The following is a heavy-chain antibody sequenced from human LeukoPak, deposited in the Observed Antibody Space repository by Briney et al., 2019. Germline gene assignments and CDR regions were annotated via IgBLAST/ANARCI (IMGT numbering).Heavy chain of an antibody. CDR1: GGSFSGYY. CDR2: INHSGST. CDR3: ARNQAGDGLYYYYYYGMDV. Sequence: SETLSLTCAVYGGSFSGYYWSWIRQPPGKGLEWIGEINHSGSTNYNPSLKSRVTISVDTSKNQFSLKLSSVTAADTAVYYCARNQAGDGLYYYYYYGMDVWGQGTTVTVSS. J-gene: IGHJ6*02. V-gene: IGHV4-34*01. D-gene: IGHD3-10*01.